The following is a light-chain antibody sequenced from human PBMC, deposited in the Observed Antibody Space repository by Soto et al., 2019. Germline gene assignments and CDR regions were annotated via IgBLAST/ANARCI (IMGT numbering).Light chain of an antibody. CDR1: QSISSN. Sequence: EIVMTQSPATLSVSPGERGTLSCRASQSISSNLAWYQQKPGQAPRLLIYGASTRATGIPARFSGSGSGTEFTLTISSLQSEDFATYYCQKYDMDPPATFGQGTKVEI. V-gene: IGKV3-15*01. J-gene: IGKJ1*01. CDR3: QKYDMDPPAT. CDR2: GAS.